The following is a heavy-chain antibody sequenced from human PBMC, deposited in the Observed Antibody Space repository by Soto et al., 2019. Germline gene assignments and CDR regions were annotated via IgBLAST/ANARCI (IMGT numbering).Heavy chain of an antibody. CDR3: ARDPHEGVYDY. CDR2: MRPDSGGA. CDR1: GYTFTGYY. J-gene: IGHJ4*02. V-gene: IGHV1-2*02. Sequence: QVQLVQSGAEVKKPGASVKVSCKASGYTFTGYYLHWIRQAPGQGLEWMGWMRPDSGGANYAQKFQGRGSMTRDTSISTFYMELSRLRSDDTAVYYCARDPHEGVYDYWGQGTLVTVSS. D-gene: IGHD3-16*01.